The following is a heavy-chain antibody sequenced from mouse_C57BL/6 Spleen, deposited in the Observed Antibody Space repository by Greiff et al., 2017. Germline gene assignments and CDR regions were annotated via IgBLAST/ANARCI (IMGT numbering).Heavy chain of an antibody. D-gene: IGHD2-4*01. CDR3: ARREDYAYAMDY. V-gene: IGHV8-12*01. J-gene: IGHJ4*01. Sequence: ESGPGILQSSQTLSLTCSFSGFSLSTSGMGVSWIRQPSGKGLEWLAHIYWDDDKRYNPSLKSRLTISKDTSRNQVFLKITSVDTADTATYYCARREDYAYAMDYWGQGTSVTVSS. CDR1: GFSLSTSGMG. CDR2: IYWDDDK.